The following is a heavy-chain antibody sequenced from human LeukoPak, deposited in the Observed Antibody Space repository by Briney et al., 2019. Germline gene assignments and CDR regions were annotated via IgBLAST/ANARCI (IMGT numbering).Heavy chain of an antibody. D-gene: IGHD6-6*01. CDR3: ARRPDGTSHFDY. V-gene: IGHV4-59*08. Sequence: SETLSLTCTVSGGSIRSYFWSWIRQPPGKGLEWIGYVYYSGSTNYNPSLKSRVAISVDTSKKQFSLKLSSVTAADTAVYYCARRPDGTSHFDYWGQGTLVTVSS. CDR2: VYYSGST. J-gene: IGHJ4*02. CDR1: GGSIRSYF.